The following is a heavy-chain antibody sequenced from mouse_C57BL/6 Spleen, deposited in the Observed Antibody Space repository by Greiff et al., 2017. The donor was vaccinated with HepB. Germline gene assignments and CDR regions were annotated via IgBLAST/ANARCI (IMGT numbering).Heavy chain of an antibody. D-gene: IGHD4-1*01. V-gene: IGHV1-58*01. Sequence: EVQLQQSGAELVRPGSSVKMSCKTSGYTFTSYGINWVKQRPGQGLEWIGYIYIGNGDTEYNEKFKGKATLTSDTSSSTAYMQLSSRTSEDSAIYFCARGDNWEGAYFDYWGQGTTLTVSS. J-gene: IGHJ2*01. CDR2: IYIGNGDT. CDR3: ARGDNWEGAYFDY. CDR1: GYTFTSYG.